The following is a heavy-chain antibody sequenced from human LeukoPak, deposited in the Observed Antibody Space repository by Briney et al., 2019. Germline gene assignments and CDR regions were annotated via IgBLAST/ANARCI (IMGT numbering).Heavy chain of an antibody. D-gene: IGHD5-12*01. CDR2: IYYRGST. CDR1: GGSISSGGYY. CDR3: ARGRGYSGYDYGVDY. Sequence: SQTLSLTCSVSGGSISSGGYYWSWIRQHPGKGLEWIGYIYYRGSTYYNPSLKSRVTISVDTSKNQFSLKLSSVTAADTAVYYRARGRGYSGYDYGVDYWGQGTLVTVSS. V-gene: IGHV4-31*03. J-gene: IGHJ4*02.